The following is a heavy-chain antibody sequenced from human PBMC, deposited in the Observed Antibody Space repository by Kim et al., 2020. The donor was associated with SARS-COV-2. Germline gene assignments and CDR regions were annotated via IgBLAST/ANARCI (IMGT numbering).Heavy chain of an antibody. Sequence: AQGFTGRFVFSLDTSVSTAYLQISSLKAEDTAVYYCARVRHSRYEYRYDYWGQGTLVTVSS. CDR3: ARVRHSRYEYRYDY. D-gene: IGHD5-12*01. J-gene: IGHJ4*02. V-gene: IGHV7-4-1*02.